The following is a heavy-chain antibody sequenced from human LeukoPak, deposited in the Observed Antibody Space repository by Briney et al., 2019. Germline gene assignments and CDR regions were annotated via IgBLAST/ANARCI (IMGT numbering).Heavy chain of an antibody. CDR1: EFTFSSYG. J-gene: IGHJ6*02. D-gene: IGHD2-2*01. V-gene: IGHV3-30*03. CDR3: ATSASRHFSTTSCYYYYGMDV. CDR2: ISYEGSNK. Sequence: PGRSLRLSCAASEFTFSSYGMHWVRQAPGKWLEWVAVISYEGSNKYYADSVKGRFTISRDNSKNTLYLQMNSLRTEDTAVYYCATSASRHFSTTSCYYYYGMDVWGQGTTVTVSS.